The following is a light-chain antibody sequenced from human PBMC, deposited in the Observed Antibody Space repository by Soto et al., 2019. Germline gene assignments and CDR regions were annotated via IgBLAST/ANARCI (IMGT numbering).Light chain of an antibody. CDR1: SGYSTYA. J-gene: IGLJ3*02. Sequence: QTVVTQSPSASASLGASVKLTCTLSSGYSTYAIAWHQQQSEKGPRFLMKINYDGTHSKGDGFFDRFSGSSSGAERHLTISSLQSDDEADYYCQSLGTGIQVFDGGTKLTVL. V-gene: IGLV4-69*01. CDR3: QSLGTGIQV. CDR2: INYDGTH.